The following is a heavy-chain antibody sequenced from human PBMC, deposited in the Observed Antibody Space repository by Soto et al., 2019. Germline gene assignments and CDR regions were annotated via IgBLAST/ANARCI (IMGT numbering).Heavy chain of an antibody. V-gene: IGHV1-3*01. CDR2: INAGNGNT. CDR1: GYTFTGYV. D-gene: IGHD2-2*01. J-gene: IGHJ5*02. Sequence: QVKLVQSGAEVKKPGASVKVSCEASGYTFTGYVIHWVRQAPGHRPEWMGWINAGNGNTRYSQNFQGRVTITSDTSASTAYMDLSSLRSEDTAVYYCARSGYCTSTGCSNWFDPWGQGTLVTVSS. CDR3: ARSGYCTSTGCSNWFDP.